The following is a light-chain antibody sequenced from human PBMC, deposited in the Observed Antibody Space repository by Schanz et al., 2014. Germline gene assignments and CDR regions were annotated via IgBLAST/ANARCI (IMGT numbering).Light chain of an antibody. CDR1: SSNIGSNT. V-gene: IGLV1-44*01. J-gene: IGLJ3*02. CDR3: SSYAGTNNFGV. CDR2: GRN. Sequence: QSVLTQPPSASGTPGQRVTISCSGSSSNIGSNTVKWYQQLPGTAPKLLISGRNQRPSGVPDRFSGSKSGTSASLAISGLQSEDEADYYCSSYAGTNNFGVFGGGTQLTVL.